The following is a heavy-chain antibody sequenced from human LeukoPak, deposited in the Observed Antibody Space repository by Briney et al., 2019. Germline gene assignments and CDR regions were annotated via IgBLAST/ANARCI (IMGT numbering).Heavy chain of an antibody. V-gene: IGHV3-66*02. J-gene: IGHJ5*02. CDR3: ARTYQDANWFDP. Sequence: GGSLRLSCAASGFIVSSNYMSWVRQAPGKGLEWVSVIYSGGSTYYADSVKGRFTISRDNSKNTLYLQMNSLRAEDTAVYYCARTYQDANWFDPWGQGTLVTVSS. CDR1: GFIVSSNY. CDR2: IYSGGST.